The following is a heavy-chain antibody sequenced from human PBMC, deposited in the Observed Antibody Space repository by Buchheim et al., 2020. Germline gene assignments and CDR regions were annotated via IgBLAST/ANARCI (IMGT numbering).Heavy chain of an antibody. J-gene: IGHJ5*02. V-gene: IGHV3-23*01. CDR2: SGGTGAAT. D-gene: IGHD6-19*01. CDR1: GFTFSSYA. Sequence: EVQLLESGGGLVQPGGSLRLSCTASGFTFSSYAMSWVRRAPGKGLEWVSGSGGTGAATSYTGSVKGRFTISRDNSPNTLSPQMNSLRAEDTAVYYCAKDRGLRIEEADFHDPWGQGTL. CDR3: AKDRGLRIEEADFHDP.